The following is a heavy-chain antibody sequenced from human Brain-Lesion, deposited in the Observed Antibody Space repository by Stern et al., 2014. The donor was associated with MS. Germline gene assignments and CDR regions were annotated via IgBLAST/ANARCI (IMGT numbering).Heavy chain of an antibody. CDR2: ISYDGSDK. J-gene: IGHJ4*02. CDR3: ARGGAVTTSDYYLDY. CDR1: GFTFSYHA. V-gene: IGHV3-30*01. Sequence: QLVQSGGGVVQPGRSLRLSCAASGFTFSYHAMHWVRQAPGTGLEWVALISYDGSDKNDADSVKGRFTISRDNSRNTLYLQMNSLRVDDTAVYYCARGGAVTTSDYYLDYWGQGILVTVSS. D-gene: IGHD4-17*01.